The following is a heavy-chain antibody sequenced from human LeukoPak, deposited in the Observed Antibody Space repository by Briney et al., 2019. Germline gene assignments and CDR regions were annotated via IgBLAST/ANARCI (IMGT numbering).Heavy chain of an antibody. V-gene: IGHV4-4*07. CDR3: ARDQGAYSGFDYFDS. CDR1: GGSIGTFF. D-gene: IGHD5-12*01. J-gene: IGHJ4*02. CDR2: IYASGTT. Sequence: PSETLSLTCTVSGGSIGTFFWSWLRQPAGKGLEWIGRIYASGTTNYNPSLKTRVTMSVDTSKNQFSLRLTSVTAADTAVYYCARDQGAYSGFDYFDSWGQGTLVTVSS.